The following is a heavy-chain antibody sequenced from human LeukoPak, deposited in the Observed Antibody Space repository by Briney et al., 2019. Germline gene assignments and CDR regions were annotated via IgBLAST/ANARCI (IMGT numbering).Heavy chain of an antibody. CDR3: ARGDDFSGDH. V-gene: IGHV3-7*04. J-gene: IGHJ4*02. CDR2: IHPEGNEK. CDR1: GFTFSNFW. D-gene: IGHD1-1*01. Sequence: GGSLRLSCAVSGFTFSNFWMSWVRQAPGRGLEWVANIHPEGNEKYHVESVKGRFTISRDNAENLLFLQMNGLRVEDTAVYYCARGDDFSGDHWGQGTLVTVSS.